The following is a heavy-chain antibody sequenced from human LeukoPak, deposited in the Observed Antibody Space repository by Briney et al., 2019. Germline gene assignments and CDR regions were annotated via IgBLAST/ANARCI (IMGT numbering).Heavy chain of an antibody. J-gene: IGHJ4*02. CDR2: INHSGST. CDR1: GGSFSGYY. CDR3: ARENCSGGSCYSVDY. Sequence: SETLSLTCAVYGGSFSGYYWSWIRQPPRKGLEWIGEINHSGSTNYNPSLKSRVTISVDTSKNQFSLKLSSVTAADTAVYYRARENCSGGSCYSVDYWGQGTLVTVSS. V-gene: IGHV4-34*01. D-gene: IGHD2-15*01.